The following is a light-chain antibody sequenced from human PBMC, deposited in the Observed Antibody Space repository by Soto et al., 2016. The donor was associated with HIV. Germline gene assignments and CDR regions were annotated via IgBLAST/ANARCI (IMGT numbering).Light chain of an antibody. CDR2: GDN. CDR1: SLRSYY. Sequence: SSELTQDPVVSVALGQTVRITCQGDSLRSYYASWYQQKPGQAPVLVMYGDNKRPSGIPARFSGSSSGNPATLTITGTRADDEADYYCLSRNNSETHNYVFGTGTKVVVL. V-gene: IGLV3-19*01. J-gene: IGLJ1*01. CDR3: LSRNNSETHNYV.